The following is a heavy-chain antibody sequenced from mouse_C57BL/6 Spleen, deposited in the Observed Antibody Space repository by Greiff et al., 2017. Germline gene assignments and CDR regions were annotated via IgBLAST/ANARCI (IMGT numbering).Heavy chain of an antibody. CDR1: GFTFSSYT. Sequence: EVMLVESGGGLVKPGGSLKLSCAASGFTFSSYTMSWVRQTPEKRLEWVATISGGGGNTYYPDSVKGRFTISRDNAKNTLYLQMSSLRSEDTALYYCARHEGYDYDRYFDVWGTGTTVTVSS. V-gene: IGHV5-9*01. D-gene: IGHD2-4*01. CDR2: ISGGGGNT. J-gene: IGHJ1*03. CDR3: ARHEGYDYDRYFDV.